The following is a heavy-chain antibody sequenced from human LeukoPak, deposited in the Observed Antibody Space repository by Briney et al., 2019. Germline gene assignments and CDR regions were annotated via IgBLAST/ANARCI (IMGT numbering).Heavy chain of an antibody. CDR1: GGALSSYF. V-gene: IGHV4-59*01. J-gene: IGHJ4*02. D-gene: IGHD1-26*01. CDR2: INYSGST. CDR3: ARTGGPSGRYSGDY. Sequence: PSETLCLSCALSGGALSSYFWSWIPGPPGEGLGGCGYINYSGSTNHNPSPKSRAPISVDTSKNQLSLKLSSVPAADTAVYYCARTGGPSGRYSGDYWGEGTLVTVSS.